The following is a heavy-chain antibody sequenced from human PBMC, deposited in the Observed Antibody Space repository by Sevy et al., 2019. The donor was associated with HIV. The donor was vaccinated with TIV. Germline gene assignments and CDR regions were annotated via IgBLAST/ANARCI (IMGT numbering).Heavy chain of an antibody. V-gene: IGHV3-23*01. CDR3: AKDPLNIAARFDY. Sequence: GGSLRLSCAASGFIFSGSAMSWVRQAPGKGLEWVASISGSGGFTYYADSMKGRFTISRDNFKNTVDLEMKSLRAEDTAVYYCAKDPLNIAARFDYWGQGTLVTVSS. CDR1: GFIFSGSA. J-gene: IGHJ4*02. CDR2: ISGSGGFT. D-gene: IGHD6-6*01.